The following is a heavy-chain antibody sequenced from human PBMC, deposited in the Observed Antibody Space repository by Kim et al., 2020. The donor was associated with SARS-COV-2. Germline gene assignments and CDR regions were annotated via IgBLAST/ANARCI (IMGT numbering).Heavy chain of an antibody. D-gene: IGHD2-21*02. CDR2: IRSRASAETT. Sequence: GGSLRLSCAASGFTLSNNVMSWVRQAPGRGLEWVSTIRSRASAETTYYADSVNGRFTISRDISKNTLYLELNSLRADDTALYYCEKDRGGSDWPVFDSWG. CDR1: GFTLSNNV. CDR3: EKDRGGSDWPVFDS. J-gene: IGHJ4*01. V-gene: IGHV3-23*01.